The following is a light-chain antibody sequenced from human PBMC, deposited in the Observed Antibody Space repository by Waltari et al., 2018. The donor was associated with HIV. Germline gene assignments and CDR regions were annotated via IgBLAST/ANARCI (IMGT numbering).Light chain of an antibody. CDR3: SSYTSSHTQV. CDR2: YVN. Sequence: QSALTQPASVSGSPGQSITIPCTGTSSDVGAYNYVSWYQQHPGKAPKFIIYYVNRRPSGVSNRFSGSKSGDTASLNISGLKAEDEADDDCSSYTSSHTQVFGSGTNVTVL. J-gene: IGLJ1*01. CDR1: SSDVGAYNY. V-gene: IGLV2-14*03.